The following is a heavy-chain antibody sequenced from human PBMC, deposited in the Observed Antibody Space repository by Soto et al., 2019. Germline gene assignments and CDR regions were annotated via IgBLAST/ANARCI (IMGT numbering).Heavy chain of an antibody. CDR2: IYYSGST. V-gene: IGHV4-59*01. CDR3: AREGLVRSDAFDI. D-gene: IGHD6-13*01. J-gene: IGHJ3*02. Sequence: SETLSLTCTFSGGSISSYYWSWIRQPPGRGLEWIGYIYYSGSTNYNPSLKSRVTISVDTSKNQFSLKLSSVTAADTAVYYCAREGLVRSDAFDIWGQGTMVTVSS. CDR1: GGSISSYY.